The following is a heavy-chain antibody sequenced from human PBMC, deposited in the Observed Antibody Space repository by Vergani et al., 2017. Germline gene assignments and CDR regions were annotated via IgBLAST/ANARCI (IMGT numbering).Heavy chain of an antibody. V-gene: IGHV3-9*01. D-gene: IGHD4-17*01. Sequence: EVQLVESGGGLVQPGRSLRLSCAASGFTFDDYAMHWVRQAPGKGLEWVSGISWNSGSIGYADSVKGRFTISRDNAKNSLYLQMNSLRAEDTALYYCAKDQDDGDGLIVFDYWGQGTLVTVSS. CDR1: GFTFDDYA. CDR2: ISWNSGSI. J-gene: IGHJ4*02. CDR3: AKDQDDGDGLIVFDY.